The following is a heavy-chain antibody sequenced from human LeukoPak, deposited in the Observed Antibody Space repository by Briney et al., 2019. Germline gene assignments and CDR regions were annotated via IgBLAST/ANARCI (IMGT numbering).Heavy chain of an antibody. CDR3: ARQGAMTTVTLRAYYFDY. CDR2: INPSGGST. Sequence: GASVKVSCKASGYTFTSYYMHWVRQAPGQGLEWMGIINPSGGSTSYAQKFQGRVTMTRDISTSTVYMELSSLRSEDTAVYYCARQGAMTTVTLRAYYFDYWGQGTLVTVSS. CDR1: GYTFTSYY. V-gene: IGHV1-46*01. D-gene: IGHD4-11*01. J-gene: IGHJ4*02.